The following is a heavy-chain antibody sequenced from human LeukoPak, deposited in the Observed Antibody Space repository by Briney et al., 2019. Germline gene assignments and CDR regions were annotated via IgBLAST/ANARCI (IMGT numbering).Heavy chain of an antibody. J-gene: IGHJ3*02. Sequence: GGSLRLSCAASGFTFSSYSMNWVRQAPGKGLEWVSYISSSSSTIYYADSVKGRFTISRDNAKNSPYLQMNSLRDEDTAVYYCARDLSGWYSPVGAFDIWGQGTMVTVSS. CDR1: GFTFSSYS. CDR2: ISSSSSTI. D-gene: IGHD6-19*01. V-gene: IGHV3-48*02. CDR3: ARDLSGWYSPVGAFDI.